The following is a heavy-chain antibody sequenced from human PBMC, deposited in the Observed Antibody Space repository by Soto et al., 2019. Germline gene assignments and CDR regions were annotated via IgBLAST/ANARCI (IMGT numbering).Heavy chain of an antibody. CDR2: ISAYNGNT. CDR3: PRPSPPVDY. J-gene: IGHJ4*02. V-gene: IGHV1-18*01. Sequence: QVQLVQSGAEVKKPGASVKVSCKASGYTFTSYGISWVRQAPGQGLEWMGWISAYNGNTNYAQKLQRRLTTPTHTSTSTAYMELRSLTSDDTALYYCPRPSPPVDYWGQGTLVTVSA. CDR1: GYTFTSYG.